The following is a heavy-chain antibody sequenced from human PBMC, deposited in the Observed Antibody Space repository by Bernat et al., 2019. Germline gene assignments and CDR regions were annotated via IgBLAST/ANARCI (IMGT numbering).Heavy chain of an antibody. D-gene: IGHD5-12*01. V-gene: IGHV3-66*01. CDR1: GFTVSSNY. Sequence: EVQLVESGGGLVQPGGSLRLSCAASGFTVSSNYMTWVCQAPGKGLEWVSVIYSGGNTYYADALKGRFSVSRDNSKNTLYLQMTSLRAEDTAVYYCARVPSGYDSSHWGQGTLVTVSS. CDR2: IYSGGNT. CDR3: ARVPSGYDSSH. J-gene: IGHJ4*02.